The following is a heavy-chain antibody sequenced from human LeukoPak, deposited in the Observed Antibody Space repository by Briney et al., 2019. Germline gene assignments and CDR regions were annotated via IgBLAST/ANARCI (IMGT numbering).Heavy chain of an antibody. Sequence: GGSLRLSCAASGFTFSSYAMHWVRQAPGKGLEWVAVISYDGSNRYYADSVKGRFTISRDNSKNTLYLQMNSLRAEDTAVYYCARVPLGEWELPVWGQGTLVTVSS. CDR3: ARVPLGEWELPV. J-gene: IGHJ4*02. D-gene: IGHD1-26*01. CDR1: GFTFSSYA. V-gene: IGHV3-30-3*01. CDR2: ISYDGSNR.